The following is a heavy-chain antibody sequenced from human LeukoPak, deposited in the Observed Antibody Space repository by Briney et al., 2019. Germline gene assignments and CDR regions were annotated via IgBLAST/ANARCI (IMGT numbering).Heavy chain of an antibody. V-gene: IGHV4-34*01. J-gene: IGHJ4*02. Sequence: SETLSLTCAVYGGSFSGYYWSWIRQPPGKGLEGIGEINHSGSTNYNPSLKSRVTISVDTSKTQFSLKLSSVTAADTAVYYCARGHPSPGGFGIAAAGAYYFDYWGQGTLVTVSS. CDR3: ARGHPSPGGFGIAAAGAYYFDY. D-gene: IGHD6-13*01. CDR1: GGSFSGYY. CDR2: INHSGST.